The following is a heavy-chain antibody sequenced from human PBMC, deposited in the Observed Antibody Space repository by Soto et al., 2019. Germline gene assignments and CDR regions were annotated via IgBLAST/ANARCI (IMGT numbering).Heavy chain of an antibody. Sequence: EVQLVESGGGLVKPGGSLRLSCVVSGFTLSSYSMNWVRHAPGKGLEWVSSISSGSNYTYYADSVKGRFTISRDNAKNSVYLQMNSLRAEDTALYYCARDFKECQYYYYCMDVWGKGTTVTVSS. CDR3: ARDFKECQYYYYCMDV. V-gene: IGHV3-21*06. CDR1: GFTLSSYS. CDR2: ISSGSNYT. D-gene: IGHD3-3*01. J-gene: IGHJ6*03.